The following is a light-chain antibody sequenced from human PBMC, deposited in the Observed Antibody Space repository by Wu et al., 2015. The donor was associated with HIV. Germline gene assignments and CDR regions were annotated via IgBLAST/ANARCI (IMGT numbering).Light chain of an antibody. CDR3: QQYDIAPRS. J-gene: IGKJ2*03. CDR2: GAS. Sequence: EIVLTQSPGTLSLSPGERATLSCRASQSVSSNYLAWYQHKPGQAPRLLFYGASSRATGIPHRFSGSGSGTDFTLTISRLEPEDFAVYYCQQYDIAPRSFGQGSKLEIK. V-gene: IGKV3-20*01. CDR1: QSVSSNY.